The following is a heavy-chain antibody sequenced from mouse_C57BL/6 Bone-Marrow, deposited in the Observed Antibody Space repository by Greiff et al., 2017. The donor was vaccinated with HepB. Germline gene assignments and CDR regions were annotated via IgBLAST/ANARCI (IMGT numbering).Heavy chain of an antibody. CDR2: ILPGSGST. Sequence: VKLMESGAELMKPGASVKLSCKATGYTFTGYWIEWVKQRPGHGLEWIGEILPGSGSTNYNEKFKGKATFTADTSSNTDYMQLSSLTTEDSAIYYCERFYYDYGEGGGDFDYWGQGTTLTVSS. J-gene: IGHJ2*01. D-gene: IGHD2-4*01. CDR1: GYTFTGYW. CDR3: ERFYYDYGEGGGDFDY. V-gene: IGHV1-9*01.